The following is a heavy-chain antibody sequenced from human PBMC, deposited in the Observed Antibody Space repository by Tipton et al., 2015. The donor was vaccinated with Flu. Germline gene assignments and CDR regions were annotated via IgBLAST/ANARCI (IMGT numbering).Heavy chain of an antibody. CDR1: GGSISDFY. CDR3: ARHHEQRVGALTDAFDL. J-gene: IGHJ3*01. Sequence: TLSLTCTVSGGSISDFYWSWIRLPAGKRLEWIGRIYTSGSSNYNPSLRGRVTMSVDTSKTQFSLKLSSVTAADTAVYYCARHHEQRVGALTDAFDLWGQGTMVTVSS. CDR2: IYTSGSS. D-gene: IGHD1-14*01. V-gene: IGHV4-4*07.